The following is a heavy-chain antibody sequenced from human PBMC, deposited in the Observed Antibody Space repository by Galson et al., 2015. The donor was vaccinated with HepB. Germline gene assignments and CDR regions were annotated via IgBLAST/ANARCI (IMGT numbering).Heavy chain of an antibody. J-gene: IGHJ6*03. CDR1: GFTFSSYG. D-gene: IGHD1-26*01. CDR2: IWYDGSNK. Sequence: SLRLSCAASGFTFSSYGMHWVRQAPGKGLEWVAVIWYDGSNKYYADSVKGRFTISRDNSKNTLYLQMNSLRAEDTAVYYCARGGATIYYYYMDVWGKGTTVTVSS. CDR3: ARGGATIYYYYMDV. V-gene: IGHV3-33*01.